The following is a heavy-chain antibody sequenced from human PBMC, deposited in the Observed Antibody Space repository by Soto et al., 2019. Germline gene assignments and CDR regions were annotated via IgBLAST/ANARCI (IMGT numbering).Heavy chain of an antibody. Sequence: GPSVKVSCKVSGYTLTELSMHWVRQAPGKGLEWMGGFDPEDGETIYAQKFQGRVTMTEDTSTDTAYMEPSSLRSEDTAVYYCATGSWEAGTGFDYWGQGTLVTSPQ. CDR3: ATGSWEAGTGFDY. CDR2: FDPEDGET. J-gene: IGHJ4*02. CDR1: GYTLTELS. V-gene: IGHV1-24*01. D-gene: IGHD6-19*01.